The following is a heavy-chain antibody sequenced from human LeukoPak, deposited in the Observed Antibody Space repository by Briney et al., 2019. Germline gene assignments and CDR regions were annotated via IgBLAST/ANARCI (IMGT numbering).Heavy chain of an antibody. D-gene: IGHD3-22*01. CDR3: AKTNGYYDY. CDR1: GFTFSSYG. J-gene: IGHJ4*02. Sequence: GGSLRLSCAASGFTFSSYGMSWVRQAPGKGLEWVSSISGSGGNTYYADSVKGRFTISRDNSKCTVYLQMNSLRAEDTAVYHCAKTNGYYDYWGQGTLVTVSS. CDR2: ISGSGGNT. V-gene: IGHV3-23*01.